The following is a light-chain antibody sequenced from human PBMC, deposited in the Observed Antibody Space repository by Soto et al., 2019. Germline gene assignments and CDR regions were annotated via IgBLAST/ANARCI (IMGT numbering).Light chain of an antibody. Sequence: EIVLTQSPGTLSLSPGERATLSCRASQSVSSSYLAWYQQNPGQAPRLLIYGASSRATGIPDRFSGSGSGTDFTLTINRLEHEDFAVDYCHQYDSSPLLTFGQGTRLQIK. V-gene: IGKV3-20*01. CDR2: GAS. CDR3: HQYDSSPLLT. J-gene: IGKJ5*01. CDR1: QSVSSSY.